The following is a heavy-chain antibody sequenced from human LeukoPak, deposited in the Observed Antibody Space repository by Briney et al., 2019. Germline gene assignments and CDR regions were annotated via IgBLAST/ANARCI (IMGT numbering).Heavy chain of an antibody. CDR1: RFTVSSNY. CDR2: IYSGGNT. V-gene: IGHV3-53*01. J-gene: IGHJ4*02. Sequence: GGSLRLSCAASRFTVSSNYMSWVRQAPGKGLEWVSVIYSGGNTYYADSVKGRFTISRDNSKNTLYLQMNSLRAEDTAVYYCARDVWGSGSYWGQGMLVTVSS. CDR3: ARDVWGSGSY. D-gene: IGHD3-16*01.